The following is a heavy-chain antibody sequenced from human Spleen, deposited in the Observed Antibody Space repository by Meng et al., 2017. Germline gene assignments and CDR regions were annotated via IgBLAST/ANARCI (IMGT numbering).Heavy chain of an antibody. Sequence: ASVKVSCKASGYTFTSYYMHWVRQAPGQGLEWMGRINPNSGGTNYAQKFQGRVTMTRDTSISTAYMELSRLRSDDTAEYYCARAGAIYYGLDVWGQGAPVTVSS. V-gene: IGHV1-2*06. CDR2: INPNSGGT. J-gene: IGHJ6*02. CDR3: ARAGAIYYGLDV. D-gene: IGHD3-3*01. CDR1: GYTFTSYY.